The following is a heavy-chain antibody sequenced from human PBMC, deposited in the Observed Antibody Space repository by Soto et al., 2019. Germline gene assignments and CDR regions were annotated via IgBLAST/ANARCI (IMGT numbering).Heavy chain of an antibody. CDR2: ISGSGGST. V-gene: IGHV3-23*01. CDR1: GFTFSSYA. CDR3: AKAGDPHYDFWSGYYRFGWFDP. D-gene: IGHD3-3*01. Sequence: GGSLRLSCAASGFTFSSYAMSWVRQAPGKGLEWVSAISGSGGSTYYADSVKGRFTISRDNSKNTLYLQMNSLRAEDTAVYYCAKAGDPHYDFWSGYYRFGWFDPWGQGTLVTVSS. J-gene: IGHJ5*02.